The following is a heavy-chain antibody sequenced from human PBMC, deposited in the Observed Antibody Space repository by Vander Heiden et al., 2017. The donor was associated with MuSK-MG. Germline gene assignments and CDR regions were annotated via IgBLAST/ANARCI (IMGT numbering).Heavy chain of an antibody. CDR1: AASFSGYY. CDR3: ARLEYYGEPCDFDY. D-gene: IGHD3-3*01. CDR2: INHSGST. Sequence: HVHLQRLGARLMRPSETLSLTCAVSAASFSGYYWSWIRQPPGKGLEWIGEINHSGSTNYNPSLKSRVTISVDTSKNQFSLKLSSVTAADTAVYYCARLEYYGEPCDFDYWGQGTLVTVSS. J-gene: IGHJ4*02. V-gene: IGHV4-34*01.